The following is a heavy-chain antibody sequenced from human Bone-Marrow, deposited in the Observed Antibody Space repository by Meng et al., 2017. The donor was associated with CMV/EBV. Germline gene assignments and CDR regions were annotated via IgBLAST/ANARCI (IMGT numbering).Heavy chain of an antibody. Sequence: ASVKVSCKASGYTFTGYYMHWVRQAPGQGLEWMGWINPNSGGTNYAQKFQGRVTMIRDTSNSTAYMELSRLRSDDTAVYYCAREGAARLFWFPNWCDPWGQGTLVTVSS. CDR2: INPNSGGT. CDR3: AREGAARLFWFPNWCDP. D-gene: IGHD6-6*01. V-gene: IGHV1-2*02. J-gene: IGHJ5*02. CDR1: GYTFTGYY.